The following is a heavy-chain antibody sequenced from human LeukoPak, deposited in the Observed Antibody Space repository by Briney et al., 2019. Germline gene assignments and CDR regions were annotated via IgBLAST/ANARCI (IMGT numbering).Heavy chain of an antibody. CDR2: IYYSGST. Sequence: SESLSLTCTVSGGSISSTNYYWGWIRQPPGKGLEWIGSIYYSGSTYYNPSLKSRLTISLDTSKNQFSLRLSSVTAADTAFYYCARRYNWNDRWDWGQGTLVTVSP. CDR1: GGSISSTNYY. J-gene: IGHJ4*02. V-gene: IGHV4-39*07. D-gene: IGHD1-1*01. CDR3: ARRYNWNDRWD.